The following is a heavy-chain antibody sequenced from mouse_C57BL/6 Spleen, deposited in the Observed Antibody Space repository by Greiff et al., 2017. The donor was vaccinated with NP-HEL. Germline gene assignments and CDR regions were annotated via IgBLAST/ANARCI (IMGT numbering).Heavy chain of an antibody. J-gene: IGHJ2*01. CDR3: ARIYGSSYFDY. CDR2: IDPSDSET. D-gene: IGHD1-1*01. V-gene: IGHV1-52*01. Sequence: QVQLQQPGAELVRPGSSVKLSCKASGYTFTSYWMHWVKQRPIQGLEWIGNIDPSDSETHYNQKFKDKATLTVDKSSSTAYMQLSSLTSEDSAVYYCARIYGSSYFDYWGQGTTLTVSS. CDR1: GYTFTSYW.